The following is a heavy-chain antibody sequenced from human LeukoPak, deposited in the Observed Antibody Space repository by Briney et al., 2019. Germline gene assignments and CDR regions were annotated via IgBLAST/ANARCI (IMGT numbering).Heavy chain of an antibody. CDR2: ISYDGRNK. CDR1: GFTFSSYA. J-gene: IGHJ4*02. V-gene: IGHV3-30*04. Sequence: GGSLRLSCAASGFTFSSYAMHSVRQAPGKGLEWVATISYDGRNKYYADSVKGRFTISRDNSKNTLYLQMNSLRGEDTAVYYCARGPGSGWDDYFDYWGQGTLVTVSS. CDR3: ARGPGSGWDDYFDY. D-gene: IGHD6-19*01.